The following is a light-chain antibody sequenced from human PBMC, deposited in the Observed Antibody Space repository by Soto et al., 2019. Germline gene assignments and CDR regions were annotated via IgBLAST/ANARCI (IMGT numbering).Light chain of an antibody. J-gene: IGKJ1*01. CDR3: QEFHSYHWT. Sequence: DIQMTQSPSTLSASVGDRVTITCRASQSISTWLAWYQQKPGKAPKLLIYKASSLESGVPSTFSGSGSGTEFTLTISSLQPDDFATYSCQEFHSYHWTFGQGTKVEVK. CDR2: KAS. V-gene: IGKV1-5*03. CDR1: QSISTW.